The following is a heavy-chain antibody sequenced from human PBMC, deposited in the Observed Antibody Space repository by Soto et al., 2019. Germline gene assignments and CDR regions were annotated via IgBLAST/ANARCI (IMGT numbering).Heavy chain of an antibody. CDR3: ARDYHSSGLFDY. CDR2: ISGSSSSI. J-gene: IGHJ4*02. V-gene: IGHV3-48*01. D-gene: IGHD3-22*01. Sequence: GGSLRLSCAASGFTFSSYAMSWVRQAPGKGLEWVSSISGSSSSIYYADSVKGRFTISRDNAKNPLYLQMNSLRAEDTAVYYCARDYHSSGLFDYWGQGTLVTVSS. CDR1: GFTFSSYA.